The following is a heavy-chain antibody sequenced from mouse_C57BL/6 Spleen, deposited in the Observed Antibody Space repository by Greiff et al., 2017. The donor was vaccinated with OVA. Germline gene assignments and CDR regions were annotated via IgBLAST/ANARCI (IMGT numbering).Heavy chain of an antibody. CDR3: ASSGDYDLYYAMDY. CDR2: IYPRSGNT. D-gene: IGHD2-4*01. V-gene: IGHV1-81*01. CDR1: GYTFTSYG. J-gene: IGHJ4*01. Sequence: QVQLQQSGAELARPGASVKLSCKASGYTFTSYGISWVKQRTGQGLEWIGEIYPRSGNTYYNEKFKGKATLTADKSSSTAYMELRSLTSEDSAVYFCASSGDYDLYYAMDYWGQGTSVTVSS.